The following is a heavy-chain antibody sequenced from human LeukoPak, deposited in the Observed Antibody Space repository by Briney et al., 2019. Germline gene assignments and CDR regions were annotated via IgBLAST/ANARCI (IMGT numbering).Heavy chain of an antibody. CDR1: GFTVSSNY. CDR2: IYSGGST. Sequence: GGSLRLSCAASGFTVSSNYMSWVRQAPGKGLEWVSVIYSGGSTYYADSVKGRFTISRDNSKNTLYLQMNSLRAEDTAVYYCARGGDDIVVATYYYYYGMDVWGQGTTVTVSS. D-gene: IGHD2-15*01. CDR3: ARGGDDIVVATYYYYYGMDV. J-gene: IGHJ6*02. V-gene: IGHV3-53*01.